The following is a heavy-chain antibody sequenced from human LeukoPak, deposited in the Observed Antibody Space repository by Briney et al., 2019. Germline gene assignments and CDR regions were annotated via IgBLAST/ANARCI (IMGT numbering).Heavy chain of an antibody. J-gene: IGHJ3*02. CDR1: GGSFSGYY. CDR2: INHSGST. D-gene: IGHD1-20*01. Sequence: GSLSLTCAVYGGSFSGYYWSWIRQPPGKGLEWIGEINHSGSTNYNPSLKSRVTISVDTSKNQFSLKLSSVTAADTAVYYCARRSRYNWSPGKAFDIWGQGTMVTVSS. V-gene: IGHV4-34*01. CDR3: ARRSRYNWSPGKAFDI.